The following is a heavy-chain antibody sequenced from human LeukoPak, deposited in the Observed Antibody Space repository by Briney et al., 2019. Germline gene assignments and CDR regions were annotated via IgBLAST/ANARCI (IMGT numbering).Heavy chain of an antibody. D-gene: IGHD5-18*01. Sequence: GGSLRLSCAASGFTFRRNYMSGVRQAPGRGVEWVAVIYTGASTCNADSVKGRITISRDNSKNTLYLQMNSLRAEDTGVYYCARAWIQLWLRDWGQGTLVTVSS. CDR1: GFTFRRNY. CDR2: IYTGAST. J-gene: IGHJ4*02. V-gene: IGHV3-66*01. CDR3: ARAWIQLWLRD.